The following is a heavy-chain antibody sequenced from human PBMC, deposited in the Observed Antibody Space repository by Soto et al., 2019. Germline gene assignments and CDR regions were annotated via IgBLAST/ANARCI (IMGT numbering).Heavy chain of an antibody. CDR3: GRGMRSRGQMFRDSDF. J-gene: IGHJ4*02. CDR2: ISSSTSYI. D-gene: IGHD3-10*01. CDR1: GFTFSNYN. V-gene: IGHV3-21*04. Sequence: GGSLRLSCAASGFTFSNYNMNWVRQAPGKGLEWVSSISSSTSYIYYADSVKGRFTISRDNAKNSLYLQMNSLRAEDTAMYYCGRGMRSRGQMFRDSDFWGQGALVTVSS.